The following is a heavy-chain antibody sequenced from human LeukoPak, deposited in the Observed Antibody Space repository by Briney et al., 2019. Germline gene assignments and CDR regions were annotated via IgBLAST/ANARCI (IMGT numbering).Heavy chain of an antibody. V-gene: IGHV3-30*02. CDR1: GFTFSSYG. D-gene: IGHD3-22*01. CDR3: AKDSYYDSSGYRNWFDP. Sequence: GGSLRLSCAASGFTFSSYGMHWVRQAPGKGLEWVAFIRYDGSNKYYADSVKGRFTISRDNAKNSLYLQMNSLRAEDTALYYCAKDSYYDSSGYRNWFDPWGQGTLVTVSS. CDR2: IRYDGSNK. J-gene: IGHJ5*02.